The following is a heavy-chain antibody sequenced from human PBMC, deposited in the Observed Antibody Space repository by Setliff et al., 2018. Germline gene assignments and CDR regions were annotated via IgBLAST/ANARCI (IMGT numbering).Heavy chain of an antibody. CDR1: GYGFTSHY. V-gene: IGHV1-46*01. J-gene: IGHJ5*02. D-gene: IGHD3-22*01. Sequence: ASVKVSCKTSGYGFTSHYFHWLRQAPGQGLEWMGIVNPSGGKTTLSQKFQGRVSMTADASTATVYMELHSLTSEDTAIYYCARAPWGDDYDSLYTWFDPWGQRSLVTSPQ. CDR3: ARAPWGDDYDSLYTWFDP. CDR2: VNPSGGKT.